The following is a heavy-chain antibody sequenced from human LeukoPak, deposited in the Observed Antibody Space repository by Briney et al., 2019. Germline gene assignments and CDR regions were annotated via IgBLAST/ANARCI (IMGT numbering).Heavy chain of an antibody. J-gene: IGHJ3*02. CDR2: IFSNDEK. Sequence: SGPTLVNPTETLTLTCTVSGFSLSNARMGVSWIRQPPGKALEWLAHIFSNDEKSYSTSLKSRLTISKDTSKSQVVLTMTNIDRVDSVSYYCALIGEGSDAFDIWGQGTMVTVSS. CDR1: GFSLSNARMG. CDR3: ALIGEGSDAFDI. V-gene: IGHV2-26*01. D-gene: IGHD3-10*01.